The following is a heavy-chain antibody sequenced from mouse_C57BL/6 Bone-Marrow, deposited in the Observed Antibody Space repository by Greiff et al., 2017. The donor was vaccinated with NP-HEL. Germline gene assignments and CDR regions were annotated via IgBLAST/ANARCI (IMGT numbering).Heavy chain of an antibody. J-gene: IGHJ2*01. CDR1: GYTFTSYW. Sequence: VQLQQSGTVLARPGASVKMSCKTSGYTFTSYWMHWVKQRPGQGLEWIGAIYPGNSDTSYNQKFKGKAKLTAVTSASTAYMELSSLTNEDSAVYYCTRPLHFDYWGQGTTLTVSS. V-gene: IGHV1-5*01. CDR2: IYPGNSDT. CDR3: TRPLHFDY.